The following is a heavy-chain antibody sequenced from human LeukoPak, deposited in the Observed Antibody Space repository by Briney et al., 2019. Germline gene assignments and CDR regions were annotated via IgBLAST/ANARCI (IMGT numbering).Heavy chain of an antibody. Sequence: PSETLSLTCTVSGGSISSGGYYWRWVRQHPGKGLEWIGYIYYSGSTYYNPSLKSRVTISVDTSKNQFSLKLSSVTAADTAVYYCARASNYYYYYMDVRGKGTTVTVSS. V-gene: IGHV4-31*03. CDR2: IYYSGST. CDR1: GGSISSGGYY. CDR3: ARASNYYYYYMDV. J-gene: IGHJ6*03.